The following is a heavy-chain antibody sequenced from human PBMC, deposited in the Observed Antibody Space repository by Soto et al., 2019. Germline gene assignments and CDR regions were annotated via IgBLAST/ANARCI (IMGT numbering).Heavy chain of an antibody. Sequence: QVQLVESGGGVVQPGRSLRLSCAASGFTFSSYAMHWVRQAPGKGLEWVAVISYDGSNKYYADSVKGRFTISRDNSKNPLYLQMNSLRAEDTAVYYCARDSAYCSGGSCYSPFFDYWGQGTLVTVSS. CDR3: ARDSAYCSGGSCYSPFFDY. D-gene: IGHD2-15*01. V-gene: IGHV3-30-3*01. CDR1: GFTFSSYA. J-gene: IGHJ4*02. CDR2: ISYDGSNK.